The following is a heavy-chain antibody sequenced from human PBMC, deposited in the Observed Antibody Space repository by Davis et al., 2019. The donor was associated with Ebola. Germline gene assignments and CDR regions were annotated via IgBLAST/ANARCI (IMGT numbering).Heavy chain of an antibody. CDR1: GFAFSDYY. J-gene: IGHJ5*02. Sequence: GASLKISCAASGFAFSDYYMNWIRQAPGKGLEWVSYVRGSSSYTNYADSVKGRFTISRDNAKNSLYLQMNSLRAEDTAIYYCARAGTTGTTDWFDPWGQGTLVTVSS. V-gene: IGHV3-11*06. CDR3: ARAGTTGTTDWFDP. D-gene: IGHD1-1*01. CDR2: VRGSSSYT.